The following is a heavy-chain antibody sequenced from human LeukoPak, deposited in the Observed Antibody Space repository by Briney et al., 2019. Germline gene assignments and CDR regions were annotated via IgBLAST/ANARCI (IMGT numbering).Heavy chain of an antibody. V-gene: IGHV3-74*01. D-gene: IGHD2-2*01. CDR1: GNYL. CDR3: VSFYETY. Sequence: AGWSLRLSCAASGNYLMHWVRQAPGKGLVWVSHINSDGSWTSYADSVKGRFTISKDNAKNTVYLQMNNLRAEDTAVYYCVSFYETYWGRGTLVTVSS. J-gene: IGHJ4*02. CDR2: INSDGSWT.